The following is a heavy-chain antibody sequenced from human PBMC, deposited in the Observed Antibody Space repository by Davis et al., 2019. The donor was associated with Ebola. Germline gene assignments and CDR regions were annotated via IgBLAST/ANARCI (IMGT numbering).Heavy chain of an antibody. CDR2: IKQDGSEK. D-gene: IGHD6-13*01. CDR3: AREGAAAGMDIDY. Sequence: GESLKISCAASGFTFSSYWMSWVRQAPGKGLEWVANIKQDGSEKYYVDSVKGRFTISRDNAKNSLYLQMNSLRAEDTAVYYCAREGAAAGMDIDYWGQGTLVTVSS. J-gene: IGHJ4*02. CDR1: GFTFSSYW. V-gene: IGHV3-7*01.